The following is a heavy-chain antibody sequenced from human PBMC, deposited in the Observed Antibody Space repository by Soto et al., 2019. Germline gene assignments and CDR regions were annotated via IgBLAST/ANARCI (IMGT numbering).Heavy chain of an antibody. CDR3: ASLVYYYDSSGYLDY. CDR2: IIPIFGTA. V-gene: IGHV1-69*13. J-gene: IGHJ4*02. D-gene: IGHD3-22*01. Sequence: SVKVSCKASGGTFSSYAISWVRQAPGQGLEWMGGIIPIFGTANYAQKFQGRVTITADESTSTAYMELSGLRSKDTAVYYCASLVYYYDSSGYLDYWGQGTLVTVSS. CDR1: GGTFSSYA.